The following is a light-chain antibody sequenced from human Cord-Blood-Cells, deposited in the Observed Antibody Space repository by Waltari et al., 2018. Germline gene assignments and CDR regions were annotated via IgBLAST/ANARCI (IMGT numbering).Light chain of an antibody. Sequence: EIVLTQSPGTLSLSPGERATLSCRASQSVSSSYLAWDQQKPGQAPRLLIYGASSRATGIPDRFSCSGSGTDFTLTISRLEPEDFAVYYCQQYGSSPPRITFGQGTRLEIK. J-gene: IGKJ5*01. V-gene: IGKV3-20*01. CDR3: QQYGSSPPRIT. CDR1: QSVSSSY. CDR2: GAS.